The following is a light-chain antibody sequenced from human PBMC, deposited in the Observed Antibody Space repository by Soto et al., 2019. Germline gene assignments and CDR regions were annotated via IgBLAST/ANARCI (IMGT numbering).Light chain of an antibody. CDR2: DTS. CDR1: QRVSGY. V-gene: IGKV3-11*01. CDR3: QQRSNWQYN. J-gene: IGKJ2*01. Sequence: ELVLTQSPATLSLYPGERATLSCRASQRVSGYSAWYQQKPGQAPRLLIYDTSNRATGIPSRFSGSGSGTDFTLTISGLEPEDFAVYYCQQRSNWQYNFGLGTRLEIK.